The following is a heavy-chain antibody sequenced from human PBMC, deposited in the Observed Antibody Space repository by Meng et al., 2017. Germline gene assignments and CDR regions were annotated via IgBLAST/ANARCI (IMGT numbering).Heavy chain of an antibody. CDR1: GGTFSSYA. J-gene: IGHJ5*02. D-gene: IGHD2-15*01. V-gene: IGHV1-69*01. CDR2: IIPIFGTA. Sequence: VQLGRSGAEVTKPGSSVKVSCKASGGTFSSYAISWVRQAPGQGLEWMGGIIPIFGTANYAQKFQGRVTITADESTSTAYMELSSLRSEDTAVYYCARSTPCSGGSCYSLDWFDPWGQGTLVTV. CDR3: ARSTPCSGGSCYSLDWFDP.